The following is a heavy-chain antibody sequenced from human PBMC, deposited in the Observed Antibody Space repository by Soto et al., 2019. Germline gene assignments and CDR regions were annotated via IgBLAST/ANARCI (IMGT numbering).Heavy chain of an antibody. CDR2: IWSDGSQQ. D-gene: IGHD3-16*01. CDR3: ATDRGSAPFDY. Sequence: QVQLVESGGGVVQPGRSLRLSCTASGLTFRTYGMHWVRQAPGKGLEWLAVIWSDGSQQKYADSVRGRVTISRDNSKNTLYLQMNSLIVDDTAVYYCATDRGSAPFDYWGQGTLVTVSS. J-gene: IGHJ4*02. V-gene: IGHV3-33*01. CDR1: GLTFRTYG.